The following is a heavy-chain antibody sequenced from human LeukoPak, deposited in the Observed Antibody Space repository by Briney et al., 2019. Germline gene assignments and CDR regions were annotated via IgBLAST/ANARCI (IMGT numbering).Heavy chain of an antibody. CDR3: ARHQWVPAFDI. D-gene: IGHD1-26*01. Sequence: SETLSLTCTVSGYSLSSGYQWAWIRQPPGKGLEWIASIHHSGATYYSPSLKSRVTMSVDTSKNQFSLKLSSVTASDTAVYYCARHQWVPAFDIWGQGTMVTVSS. CDR2: IHHSGAT. CDR1: GYSLSSGYQ. J-gene: IGHJ3*02. V-gene: IGHV4-38-2*02.